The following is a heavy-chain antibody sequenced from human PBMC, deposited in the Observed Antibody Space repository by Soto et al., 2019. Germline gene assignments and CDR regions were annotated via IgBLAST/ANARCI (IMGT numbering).Heavy chain of an antibody. CDR1: GLTFSSYS. V-gene: IGHV3-48*01. J-gene: IGHJ6*02. Sequence: SGLTFSSYSMNWVRQAPGNGLEWVSYISSSSSTIYYADSVKGRFTISRDNSKNTLYLQMNSLRAEDAAVYYCARATDDPPYYYYYGMDVWGQGTTVTVS. CDR2: ISSSSSTI. D-gene: IGHD3-3*01. CDR3: ARATDDPPYYYYYGMDV.